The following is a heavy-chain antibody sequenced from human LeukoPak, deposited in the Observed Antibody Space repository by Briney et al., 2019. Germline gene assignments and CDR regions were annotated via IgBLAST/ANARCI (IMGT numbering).Heavy chain of an antibody. V-gene: IGHV4-34*01. CDR2: INHSGST. Sequence: SETLSLTCAVYGVSFSGYYWSWIRQPPGKGLEWIGEINHSGSTNYNPSLKSRVTISVDTSKNQFSLKLSSVTAADTAVYYCARSSVAFDPWGQGTLVTVSS. D-gene: IGHD6-19*01. CDR3: ARSSVAFDP. CDR1: GVSFSGYY. J-gene: IGHJ5*02.